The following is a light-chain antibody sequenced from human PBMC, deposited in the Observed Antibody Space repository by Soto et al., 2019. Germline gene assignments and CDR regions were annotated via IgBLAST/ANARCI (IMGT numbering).Light chain of an antibody. CDR2: GAS. J-gene: IGKJ2*01. CDR3: QVFGSSPRYT. CDR1: QSVSTTY. V-gene: IGKV3-20*01. Sequence: EIVLTQSPGTLSLSPGERATLSCRASQSVSTTYVAWYQQKPGQAPRVLIYGASSRATGIPNRFSGSGFGTDFTLTISRLEPEDFAVYYCQVFGSSPRYTFGQGTNLEIK.